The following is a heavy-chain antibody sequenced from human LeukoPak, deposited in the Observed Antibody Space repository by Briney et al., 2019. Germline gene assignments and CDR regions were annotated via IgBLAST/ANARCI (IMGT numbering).Heavy chain of an antibody. V-gene: IGHV1-2*02. Sequence: ASVKVSCKASGYTFTGYYMHWVRQAPGQGLEWMGWINPNSGGTNYAQKFQGRVTMTRDTSISTAYMELSRLRSDDTAVYYCARVKGWDSSGYYGNFDYWGQGTLVTVSS. CDR3: ARVKGWDSSGYYGNFDY. J-gene: IGHJ4*02. CDR1: GYTFTGYY. CDR2: INPNSGGT. D-gene: IGHD3-22*01.